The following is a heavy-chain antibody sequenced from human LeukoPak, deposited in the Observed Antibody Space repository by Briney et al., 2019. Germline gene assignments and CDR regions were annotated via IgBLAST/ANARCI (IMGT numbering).Heavy chain of an antibody. CDR1: GFTFSNYG. Sequence: GRSLRLSCAASGFTFSNYGMHWVRQAPGKGLEWVAVIWYDGSNKYYADSVKGRFTISRDSSKNTLYLQMNSLRAEDTGVYYCARDRQLHYFDYWGQGTLVTVSS. J-gene: IGHJ4*02. D-gene: IGHD2-2*01. V-gene: IGHV3-33*01. CDR3: ARDRQLHYFDY. CDR2: IWYDGSNK.